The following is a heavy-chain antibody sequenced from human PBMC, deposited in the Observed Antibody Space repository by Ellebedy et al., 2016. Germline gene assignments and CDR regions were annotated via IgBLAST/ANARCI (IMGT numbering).Heavy chain of an antibody. Sequence: SETLSLXCTVSGGSISSYYWSWIRQPPGKGLEWIGYIYYSGSTNYNPSLKSRVTISVDTSKNQFSLKLSSVTAADTAVYYCARGDTIRGYDYWGQGTLVTVSS. V-gene: IGHV4-59*12. D-gene: IGHD3-10*01. J-gene: IGHJ4*02. CDR2: IYYSGST. CDR1: GGSISSYY. CDR3: ARGDTIRGYDY.